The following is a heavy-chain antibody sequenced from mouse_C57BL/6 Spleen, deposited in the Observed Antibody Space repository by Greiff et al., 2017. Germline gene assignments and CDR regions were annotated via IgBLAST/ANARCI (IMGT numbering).Heavy chain of an antibody. V-gene: IGHV1-5*01. D-gene: IGHD1-1*01. CDR3: TSYYGSSDWYFDV. CDR1: GYTFTSYW. J-gene: IGHJ1*03. Sequence: EVKLVESGTVLARPGASVKMSCKTSGYTFTSYWMHWVKQRPGQGLEWIGAIYPGNSDTSYNQKFKGKAKLTAVTSASTAYMELSSLTNEDSAVYYCTSYYGSSDWYFDVWGTGTTVTVSS. CDR2: IYPGNSDT.